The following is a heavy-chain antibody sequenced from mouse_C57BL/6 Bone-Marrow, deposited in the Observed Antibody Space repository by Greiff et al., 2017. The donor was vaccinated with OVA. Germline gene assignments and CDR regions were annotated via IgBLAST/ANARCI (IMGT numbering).Heavy chain of an antibody. CDR2: INPSNGGT. CDR1: GYTFTSYW. D-gene: IGHD2-5*01. CDR3: AYSNYVRWYFDV. V-gene: IGHV1-53*01. Sequence: VKLQQPGTELVKPGASVKLSCKASGYTFTSYWMHWVKQRPGQGLEWIGNINPSNGGTNYNEKFKSKATLTVDKSSSTAYMQLSSLTSEDSAVYYCAYSNYVRWYFDVWGTGTTVTVSS. J-gene: IGHJ1*03.